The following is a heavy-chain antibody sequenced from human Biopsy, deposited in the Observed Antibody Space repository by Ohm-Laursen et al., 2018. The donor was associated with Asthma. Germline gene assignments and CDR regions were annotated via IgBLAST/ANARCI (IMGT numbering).Heavy chain of an antibody. CDR3: AKEVFPGWELRRGPDS. J-gene: IGHJ4*02. CDR2: IYSGGGT. V-gene: IGHV3-53*05. D-gene: IGHD1-26*01. Sequence: SLRLSCAASGFTVSSNGMSWVRQPPGKGLEWVSVIYSGGGTFYADSVKGRVTISRDNSRNTLHLEMNSLRAEDTAVYFCAKEVFPGWELRRGPDSWGQGTLVTVSS. CDR1: GFTVSSNG.